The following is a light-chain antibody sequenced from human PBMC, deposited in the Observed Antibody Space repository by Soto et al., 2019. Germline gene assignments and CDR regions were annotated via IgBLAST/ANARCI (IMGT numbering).Light chain of an antibody. J-gene: IGKJ2*01. CDR1: QGISSY. CDR3: QKYNSALYT. Sequence: DIQMTQSPSSLSASVGDRVSITCRASQGISSYLAWYQQKPGKIPKLLIYAASTLQSGVPSRFSGSGSGTEFTLTISSLQPEDAATYYCQKYNSALYTFGQGTKLEIK. CDR2: AAS. V-gene: IGKV1-27*01.